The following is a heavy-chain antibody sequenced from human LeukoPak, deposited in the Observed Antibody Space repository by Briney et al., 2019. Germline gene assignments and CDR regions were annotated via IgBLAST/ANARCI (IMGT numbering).Heavy chain of an antibody. D-gene: IGHD4-17*01. CDR2: IYPLDSIT. V-gene: IGHV5-51*01. CDR3: ARLAPDYADYWFDP. J-gene: IGHJ5*02. Sequence: GESLKISCQTSGYDFSTKWIGWVRQMPGKGLEWMGIIYPLDSITRYSPSFQGHVTISADTSINTAYLQWTSLKPSDTAIYYCARLAPDYADYWFDPWGQGTLVNVSS. CDR1: GYDFSTKW.